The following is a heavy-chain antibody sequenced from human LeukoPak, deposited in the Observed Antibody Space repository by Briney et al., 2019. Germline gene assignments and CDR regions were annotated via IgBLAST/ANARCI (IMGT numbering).Heavy chain of an antibody. D-gene: IGHD3-10*01. Sequence: SETLSLTCTVSGGSISSSSYYWGWIRQPPGKGLEWIGSIYYSGSTYYNPSLKSRVTISVDTSKNQFSLKLSSVTAADTAVYYCARFYEGELLTYYFDYWGQGTLVTVSS. CDR2: IYYSGST. V-gene: IGHV4-39*07. J-gene: IGHJ4*02. CDR3: ARFYEGELLTYYFDY. CDR1: GGSISSSSYY.